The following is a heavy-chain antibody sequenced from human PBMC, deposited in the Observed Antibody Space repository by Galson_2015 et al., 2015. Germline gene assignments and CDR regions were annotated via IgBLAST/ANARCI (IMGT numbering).Heavy chain of an antibody. J-gene: IGHJ5*02. CDR3: ARGGTYYNSGTFAPFDP. D-gene: IGHD3-10*01. V-gene: IGHV3-30-3*01. Sequence: SLRLSCADPAFTFGTYVMHWVRQAPGKGLEWVSVVSNDGSKTSYADSVKGRFTISRDNSKNSLYLQMNSLRVEDTAVYFCARGGTYYNSGTFAPFDPWGQGTLVTVSS. CDR2: VSNDGSKT. CDR1: AFTFGTYV.